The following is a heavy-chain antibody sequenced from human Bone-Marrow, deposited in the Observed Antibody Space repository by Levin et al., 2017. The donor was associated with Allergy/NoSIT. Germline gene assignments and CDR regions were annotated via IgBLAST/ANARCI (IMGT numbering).Heavy chain of an antibody. CDR3: ARGRIAVAGSPDNFDY. V-gene: IGHV1-2*02. J-gene: IGHJ4*02. CDR1: GYTFTGYY. CDR2: INPNSGGT. D-gene: IGHD6-19*01. Sequence: GESLKISCKASGYTFTGYYMHWVRQAPGQGLEWMGWINPNSGGTNYAQKFQGRVTMTRDTSISTAYMELSRLRSDDTAVYYCARGRIAVAGSPDNFDYWGQGTLVTVSS.